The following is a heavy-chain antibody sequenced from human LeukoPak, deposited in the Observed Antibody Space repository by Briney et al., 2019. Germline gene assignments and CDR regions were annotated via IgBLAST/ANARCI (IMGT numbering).Heavy chain of an antibody. D-gene: IGHD1-1*01. J-gene: IGHJ3*01. CDR3: ARDASLQMGAFDV. CDR1: GGSISSSDW. CDR2: IYHSGST. V-gene: IGHV4-4*02. Sequence: KPSGTLSLTCAVSGGSISSSDWWVWVRQPPGEGLEWIGEIYHSGSTKYNPSLKSRVTISVDKSKNQFSLKVSSVTAADTAVYYCARDASLQMGAFDVWGHGTMVTVSS.